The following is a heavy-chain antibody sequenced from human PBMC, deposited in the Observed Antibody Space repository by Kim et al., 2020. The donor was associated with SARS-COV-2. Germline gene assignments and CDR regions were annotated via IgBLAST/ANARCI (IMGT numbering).Heavy chain of an antibody. V-gene: IGHV3-49*03. CDR3: TRALFAEGFDY. Sequence: GGSLRLSCTASGFTFGDYAMSWFRQAPGKGLERVGFIRSKAYGGTTEYAASVKGRFTISRDDSKSIAYLQMNSLKTEDTAVYYCTRALFAEGFDYWGQGTLVTVSS. J-gene: IGHJ4*02. CDR2: IRSKAYGGTT. D-gene: IGHD3-3*01. CDR1: GFTFGDYA.